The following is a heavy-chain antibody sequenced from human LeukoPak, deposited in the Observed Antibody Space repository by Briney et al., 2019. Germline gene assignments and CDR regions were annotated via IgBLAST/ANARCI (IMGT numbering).Heavy chain of an antibody. Sequence: SETLSLTCVVYGGSFSDYHWNWIRQSPAKGTEWVGEINHRGGTNCNLYLKSRVTISVDTSKNQFSLKLSALTAADTAMYYCARRSTIDFWRGPYYMDVWAKGTTVTVSS. CDR1: GGSFSDYH. CDR2: INHRGGT. J-gene: IGHJ6*03. V-gene: IGHV4-34*01. D-gene: IGHD3-3*01. CDR3: ARRSTIDFWRGPYYMDV.